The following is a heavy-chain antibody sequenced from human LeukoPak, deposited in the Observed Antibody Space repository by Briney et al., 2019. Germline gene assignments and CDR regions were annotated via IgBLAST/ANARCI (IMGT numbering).Heavy chain of an antibody. D-gene: IGHD4-17*01. CDR2: TRNKANSYTT. Sequence: GGSLRLSCAASGFTFSDHYMDWVRQAPGKGLEWVGRTRNKANSYTTEYAASVKGRFTISRDDSKNSLYLQMNSLKTEDTAVYYCARLATRGKRNYGDYVYYYYYGMDVWGQGTTVTVSS. CDR1: GFTFSDHY. V-gene: IGHV3-72*01. J-gene: IGHJ6*02. CDR3: ARLATRGKRNYGDYVYYYYYGMDV.